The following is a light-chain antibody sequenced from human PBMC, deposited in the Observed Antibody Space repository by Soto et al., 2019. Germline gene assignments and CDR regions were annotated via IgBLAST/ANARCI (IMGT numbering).Light chain of an antibody. CDR2: EVN. J-gene: IGLJ2*01. CDR3: SSYGGSNNLV. CDR1: SSDVGGYNY. V-gene: IGLV2-8*01. Sequence: QSVLTQPHSASGSPGQSVTISCTGASSDVGGYNYVSWYQQHPGKAPKLMIYEVNKRPSGVPDRFSGSKFGNTASLTVSGLQGEDEADYYCSSYGGSNNLVFGGGTKLTVL.